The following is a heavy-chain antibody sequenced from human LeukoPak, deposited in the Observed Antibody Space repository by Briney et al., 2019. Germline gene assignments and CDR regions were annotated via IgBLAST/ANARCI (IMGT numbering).Heavy chain of an antibody. D-gene: IGHD3-3*01. CDR1: GGTFSSYA. Sequence: ASVKVSCKASGGTFSSYAISWVRQAPGQGLEWMGRIIPILGIANYAQKFQGRVTITADKSTSTAYMELSSLRSEDTAVYYCARDRFLEWLLPTYYYYGMDVWGQGTTVTVSS. CDR3: ARDRFLEWLLPTYYYYGMDV. J-gene: IGHJ6*02. CDR2: IIPILGIA. V-gene: IGHV1-69*04.